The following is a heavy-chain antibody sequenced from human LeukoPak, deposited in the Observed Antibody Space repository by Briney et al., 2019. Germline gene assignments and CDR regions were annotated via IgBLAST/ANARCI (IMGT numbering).Heavy chain of an antibody. Sequence: GGSLRLSCAASGFTFSSYAMHWVRQAPGKGLEWVAVISYDRSNKYYADSVKGRFTISRDNSKNTLYLQMNSLGAEDTAVYYCARDRITAVITRGVNYWGQGTLVTVSS. CDR3: ARDRITAVITRGVNY. CDR2: ISYDRSNK. V-gene: IGHV3-30*04. D-gene: IGHD3-22*01. CDR1: GFTFSSYA. J-gene: IGHJ4*02.